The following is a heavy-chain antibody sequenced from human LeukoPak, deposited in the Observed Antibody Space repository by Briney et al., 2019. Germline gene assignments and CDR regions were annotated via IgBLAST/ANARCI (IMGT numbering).Heavy chain of an antibody. V-gene: IGHV3-23*01. CDR1: GFTFDDYA. CDR3: VRASVS. CDR2: ISASGSST. Sequence: GRSLRLSCAASGFTFDDYAMHWVRQAPGKGLEWVSGISASGSSTYYADSVKGRFTISRDNSNKTLYLQMHSLRAEDTAQYYCVRASVSWGQGILVAVSS. J-gene: IGHJ5*02. D-gene: IGHD5/OR15-5a*01.